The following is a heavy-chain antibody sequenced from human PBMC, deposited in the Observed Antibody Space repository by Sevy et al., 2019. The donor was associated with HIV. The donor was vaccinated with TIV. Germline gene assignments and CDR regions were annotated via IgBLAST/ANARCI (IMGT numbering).Heavy chain of an antibody. CDR1: GFTVSSSY. V-gene: IGHV3-53*01. J-gene: IGHJ5*02. CDR2: IYSGGST. D-gene: IGHD3-3*01. Sequence: GGSLRLSCVASGFTVSSSYMTWVRQPPGKGLEWVSVIYSGGSTYYADSVKGRFTISRDNSKNTQYLQMNNLRADDTAGYYCARGRGVFGAVAINRFDPWGQGALVTVSS. CDR3: ARGRGVFGAVAINRFDP.